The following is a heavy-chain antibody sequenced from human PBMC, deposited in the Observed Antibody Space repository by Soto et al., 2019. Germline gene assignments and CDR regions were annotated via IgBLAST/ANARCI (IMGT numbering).Heavy chain of an antibody. D-gene: IGHD4-4*01. Sequence: EVQLLESGGGLVQPGGSMRLSCAASGFIFRNQAMCWVRQGRGKGLEFVSCISGSGDEIFFLDYVKGRFAISRDNSENTLFLQMSSRRAEDTVVYYCARRVTYQWGHFDQWGQGVQVTVSS. V-gene: IGHV3-23*01. CDR2: ISGSGDEI. CDR3: ARRVTYQWGHFDQ. J-gene: IGHJ4*02. CDR1: GFIFRNQA.